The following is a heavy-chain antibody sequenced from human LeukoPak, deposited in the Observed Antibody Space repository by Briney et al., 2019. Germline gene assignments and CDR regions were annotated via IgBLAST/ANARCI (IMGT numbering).Heavy chain of an antibody. D-gene: IGHD3-9*01. CDR1: GFTFSIYG. J-gene: IGHJ6*02. CDR2: ISSSGNYM. Sequence: PGGSLRLSCAASGFTFSIYGINWVRQAPGKGLEWVSSISSSGNYMYYADSVKGRFTISRDNAKNSLSLQMNSLRAEDTAVYYCARHIFGYYGMDVWGQGTTVTVSS. V-gene: IGHV3-21*01. CDR3: ARHIFGYYGMDV.